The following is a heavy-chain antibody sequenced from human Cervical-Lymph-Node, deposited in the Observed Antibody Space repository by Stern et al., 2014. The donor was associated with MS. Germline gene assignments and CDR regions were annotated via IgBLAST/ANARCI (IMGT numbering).Heavy chain of an antibody. J-gene: IGHJ4*02. CDR1: RDSFTHSW. CDR2: IFPADSDT. D-gene: IGHD5-24*01. CDR3: ARHHGHSPTPFDS. V-gene: IGHV5-51*01. Sequence: EVQLLESGSEVKKPGESLKISCKASRDSFTHSWIGWVRQMPGKSLEWMGIIFPADSDTKYSPSFEGQVPFSVDRSTSTAYLQWSSLKASDTAIYYCARHHGHSPTPFDSWGQGTRVTVSS.